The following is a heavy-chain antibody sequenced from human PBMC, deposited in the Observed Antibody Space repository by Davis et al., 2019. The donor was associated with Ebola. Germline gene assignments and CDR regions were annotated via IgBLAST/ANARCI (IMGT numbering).Heavy chain of an antibody. Sequence: PGGSLRLSCAASGFTFSSYGMHWVRQAPGKGLEWVGRIKSKTDGGTTDYAAPVKGRFTISRDDSKNTLYLQMNSLKTEDTAVYYCTTGRGAETFDYYYYYMDVWGKGTTVTVSS. J-gene: IGHJ6*03. CDR1: GFTFSSYG. CDR3: TTGRGAETFDYYYYYMDV. V-gene: IGHV3-15*01. CDR2: IKSKTDGGTT. D-gene: IGHD1-26*01.